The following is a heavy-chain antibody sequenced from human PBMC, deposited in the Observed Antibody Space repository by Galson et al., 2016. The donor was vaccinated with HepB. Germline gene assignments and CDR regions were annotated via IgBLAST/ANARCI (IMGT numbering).Heavy chain of an antibody. Sequence: SLRVSCAASRFTFSTYAMHWVRQAPGKGLEWVAVISYDGSNQYFADSVKGRFTISRDNSKKTLYLQMDSLRVEDTAVYYCARVDRSDILTGYPTRLFDYWGRGTLVTVSS. J-gene: IGHJ4*02. D-gene: IGHD3-9*01. V-gene: IGHV3-30-3*01. CDR2: ISYDGSNQ. CDR3: ARVDRSDILTGYPTRLFDY. CDR1: RFTFSTYA.